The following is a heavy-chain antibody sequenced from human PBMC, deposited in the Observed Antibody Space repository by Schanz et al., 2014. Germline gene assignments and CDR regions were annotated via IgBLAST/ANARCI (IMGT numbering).Heavy chain of an antibody. D-gene: IGHD5-12*01. Sequence: QVQLVQSGAEVKKPGSSVKVSCKASGDTFRSYTINWVRHAPGQGLEWMGRIIPITGITNYAQKFQGRVTFTADKSTSTAFLEVNSLRSVDTAVYYCARTGYDPSLTHWGQGTLVTVSS. V-gene: IGHV1-69*02. CDR1: GDTFRSYT. CDR3: ARTGYDPSLTH. J-gene: IGHJ4*02. CDR2: IIPITGIT.